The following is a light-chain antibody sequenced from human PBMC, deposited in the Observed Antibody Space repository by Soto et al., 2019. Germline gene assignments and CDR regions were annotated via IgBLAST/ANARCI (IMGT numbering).Light chain of an antibody. J-gene: IGLJ1*01. Sequence: QSVLTQPPSASGSPGQSVTISCTGTSSDVGGYNYVSWYQQHPGKAPKLMIYEVSKRPSGVPDRFSGSKSGNTDSLTVSGLQAEDEADYYCSSYAGSNNFGVFGTGTKVTVL. CDR3: SSYAGSNNFGV. CDR2: EVS. V-gene: IGLV2-8*01. CDR1: SSDVGGYNY.